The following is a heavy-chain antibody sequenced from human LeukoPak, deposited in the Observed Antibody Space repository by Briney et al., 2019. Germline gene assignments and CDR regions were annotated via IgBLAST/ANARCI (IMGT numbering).Heavy chain of an antibody. Sequence: SETLSLTCTVSGGSISSGDYYWSWIRQPPGKGLEWIGYIYYSGSTYYNPSLKSRVTISVDTSKNQFSLKLSSVTAADTAVYYCNRVVAAAMHLDWFDPWGQGTPVTVSS. J-gene: IGHJ5*02. D-gene: IGHD2-2*01. CDR1: GGSISSGDYY. V-gene: IGHV4-30-4*01. CDR2: IYYSGST. CDR3: NRVVAAAMHLDWFDP.